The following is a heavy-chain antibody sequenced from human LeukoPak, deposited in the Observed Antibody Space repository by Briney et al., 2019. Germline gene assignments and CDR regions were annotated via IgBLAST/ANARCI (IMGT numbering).Heavy chain of an antibody. CDR2: IWYDGSNK. Sequence: GGSLRLSCAASGFTFSSYGMRWVRQAPGKGLEWVAVIWYDGSNKYYADSVKGRFTISRDNSKNTLYLQMNSLRAEDTAVYYCARRVAVAGTGNWFDPWGQGTLVTVSS. CDR3: ARRVAVAGTGNWFDP. J-gene: IGHJ5*02. V-gene: IGHV3-33*01. D-gene: IGHD6-19*01. CDR1: GFTFSSYG.